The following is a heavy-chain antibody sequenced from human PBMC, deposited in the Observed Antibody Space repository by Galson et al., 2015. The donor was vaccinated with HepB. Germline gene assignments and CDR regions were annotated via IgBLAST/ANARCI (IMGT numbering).Heavy chain of an antibody. D-gene: IGHD5-18*01. J-gene: IGHJ4*02. CDR3: ARVSGWEVHHGYEDY. CDR1: GGSITNYY. V-gene: IGHV4-59*01. Sequence: ETLSLTCTVSGGSITNYYWSWIRQPPGKGLEWIGYIHDRGTTNYNPSLRSRVTMSVDTSKNQFSLKMSSVTAADTAVYYCARVSGWEVHHGYEDYWGQGTLVTVSS. CDR2: IHDRGTT.